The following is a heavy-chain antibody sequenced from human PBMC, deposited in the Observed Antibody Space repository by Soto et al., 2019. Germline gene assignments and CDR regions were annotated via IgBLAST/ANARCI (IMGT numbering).Heavy chain of an antibody. CDR1: EFTFSTYW. V-gene: IGHV3-7*01. CDR2: IKEDGSEK. D-gene: IGHD3-22*01. J-gene: IGHJ6*02. CDR3: ARGWGYFDSSGFPYLYAMDV. Sequence: GGSLRLSCAASEFTFSTYWMSWVRQAPGKGLEWVANIKEDGSEKYYVDSVEGRFTISRDNAKNSLYLQMTSLRAEDTALYYCARGWGYFDSSGFPYLYAMDVWGQGTTVTVSS.